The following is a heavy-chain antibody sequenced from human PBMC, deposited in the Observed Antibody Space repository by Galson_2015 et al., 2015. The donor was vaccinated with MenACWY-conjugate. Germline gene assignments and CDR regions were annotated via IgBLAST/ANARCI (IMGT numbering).Heavy chain of an antibody. V-gene: IGHV4-59*01. CDR1: GGSISRDY. Sequence: SETLSLTCTVSGGSISRDYWSWIRQPPGKGLEWIGYIFHSGTTNYSPSLKSRVTISVDTSKNQFSPKLTSVSAADAAVYYCATSGDNNYTYFQTWGQGTLVTVSS. CDR3: ATSGDNNYTYFQT. J-gene: IGHJ1*01. D-gene: IGHD4-11*01. CDR2: IFHSGTT.